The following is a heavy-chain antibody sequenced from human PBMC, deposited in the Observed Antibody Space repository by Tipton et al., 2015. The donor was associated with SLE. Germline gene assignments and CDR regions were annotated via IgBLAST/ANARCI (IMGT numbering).Heavy chain of an antibody. CDR2: IYYSGST. CDR1: GGSINSYY. V-gene: IGHV4-59*01. CDR3: ARDDRVAVVD. D-gene: IGHD6-19*01. Sequence: TLSLTCTVSGGSINSYYWSWIRQPPGKGLEWIGYIYYSGSTNYNPSLKSRVTISVDTSKNQFSLKLSSVTAADTAVYYCARDDRVAVVDWGQGTLVTVSS. J-gene: IGHJ4*02.